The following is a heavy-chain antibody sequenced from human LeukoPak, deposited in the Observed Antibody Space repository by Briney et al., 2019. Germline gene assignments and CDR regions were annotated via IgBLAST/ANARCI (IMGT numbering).Heavy chain of an antibody. J-gene: IGHJ4*02. Sequence: TGGSLRLSCAASGFTFSGYYMSWIRQAPGKGLEWVSYISSSSSYTNYADSVKGRFTISRDNAKNSLYLQMNGLRAEDTAVYYCARGGVDIVATIMVDYWGQGTLVTVSS. CDR3: ARGGVDIVATIMVDY. CDR2: ISSSSSYT. D-gene: IGHD5-12*01. CDR1: GFTFSGYY. V-gene: IGHV3-11*05.